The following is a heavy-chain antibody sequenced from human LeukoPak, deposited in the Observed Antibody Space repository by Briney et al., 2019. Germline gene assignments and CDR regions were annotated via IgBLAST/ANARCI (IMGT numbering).Heavy chain of an antibody. CDR1: GGSISTYY. CDR3: ARHGSDWSFDF. J-gene: IGHJ4*02. D-gene: IGHD6-19*01. Sequence: SETLSLTCTVSGGSISTYYWSWIRQPPGKGLEWIGYIYYTGSTNYNPSLKSRVTISVDTSKNQFSLKLSSVIAADTAVYYCARHGSDWSFDFWGQGTLVTVSP. CDR2: IYYTGST. V-gene: IGHV4-59*01.